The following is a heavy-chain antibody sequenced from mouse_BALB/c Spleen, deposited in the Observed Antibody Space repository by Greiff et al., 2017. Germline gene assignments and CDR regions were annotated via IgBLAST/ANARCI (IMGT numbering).Heavy chain of an antibody. Sequence: VKLVESGPGLVAPSQSLSITCTVSGFSLTGYGVNWVRQPPGKGLEWLGMIWGDGSTDYNSALKSRLSISKDNSKSQVFLKMNSLQTDDTARYYCARGRYYGSSYDYAMDYWGQGTSVTVSS. V-gene: IGHV2-6-7*01. CDR3: ARGRYYGSSYDYAMDY. J-gene: IGHJ4*01. CDR2: IWGDGST. CDR1: GFSLTGYG. D-gene: IGHD1-1*01.